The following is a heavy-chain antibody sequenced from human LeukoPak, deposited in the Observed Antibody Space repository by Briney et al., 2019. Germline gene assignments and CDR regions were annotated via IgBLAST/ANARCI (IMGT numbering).Heavy chain of an antibody. CDR2: ISGSDRDT. V-gene: IGHV3-23*01. Sequence: GGSLRLSCAASGLTFPRYAFAWVRQAPGRGLQWVSGISGSDRDTSYSDSVKGRFTISRDNSKNTHYLQMSSLTAEDTAVYYCAKWGDFWTGLNNWYFELWGRGTLVIVSS. J-gene: IGHJ2*01. CDR3: AKWGDFWTGLNNWYFEL. CDR1: GLTFPRYA. D-gene: IGHD3/OR15-3a*01.